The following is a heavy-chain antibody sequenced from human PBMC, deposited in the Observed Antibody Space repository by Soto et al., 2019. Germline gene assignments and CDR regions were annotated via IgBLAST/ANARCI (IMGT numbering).Heavy chain of an antibody. CDR2: ISNSADNT. CDR3: AKDFHYSTLLPLFDY. V-gene: IGHV3-23*01. CDR1: GFTFSGYA. Sequence: GGSLRLSCAASGFTFSGYAMSWVRQAPGKGLEWVSGISNSADNTYYADSVKGRFTISRDNSKNRLYLQMNSLRAEDTAVYYCAKDFHYSTLLPLFDYWGQGTLVTVSS. J-gene: IGHJ4*02. D-gene: IGHD2-2*01.